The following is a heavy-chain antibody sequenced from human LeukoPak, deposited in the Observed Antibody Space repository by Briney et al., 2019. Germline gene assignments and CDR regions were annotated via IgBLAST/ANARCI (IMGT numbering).Heavy chain of an antibody. D-gene: IGHD6-13*01. J-gene: IGHJ4*02. Sequence: GGSLRLSCAASGFTFSTHAMSWVRQAPGKGLEWVSAISGLYDGTYYADSVKGRFTTSRDNPKNTLYLQMNSLRVEDTAVYYCSRRSAVAGHFDYWGQGTLVTVSS. CDR3: SRRSAVAGHFDY. CDR1: GFTFSTHA. V-gene: IGHV3-23*01. CDR2: ISGLYDGT.